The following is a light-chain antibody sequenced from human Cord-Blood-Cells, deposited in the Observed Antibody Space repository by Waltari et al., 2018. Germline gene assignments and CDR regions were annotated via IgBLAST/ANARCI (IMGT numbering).Light chain of an antibody. CDR1: RRDVGGYHY. V-gene: IGLV2-14*01. Sequence: QPAPTEPAPVLGCPGQSHTISCPGTRRDVGGYHYVSWYQQHPGKAPTTMIYDTSNRPSGVSTRFSGSKPGNTAALTLSGLQAEDEADYYCCLYTSSSTVFGGGTKLTVL. J-gene: IGLJ2*01. CDR3: CLYTSSSTV. CDR2: DTS.